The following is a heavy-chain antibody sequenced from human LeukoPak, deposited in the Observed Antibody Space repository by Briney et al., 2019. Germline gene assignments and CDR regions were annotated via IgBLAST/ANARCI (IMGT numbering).Heavy chain of an antibody. CDR2: ISSGGDS. Sequence: SETLSLTCTVSGGSISSTNFYWGWIRQPPGRGLEWIGTISSGGDSYYIPSLKSRLTISVDTSKNQFSFNLSSVTAADTAVYYCARRAVTTVTSSSPAEYFQHWGQGTLVTVSS. J-gene: IGHJ1*01. V-gene: IGHV4-39*01. CDR1: GGSISSTNFY. D-gene: IGHD4-17*01. CDR3: ARRAVTTVTSSSPAEYFQH.